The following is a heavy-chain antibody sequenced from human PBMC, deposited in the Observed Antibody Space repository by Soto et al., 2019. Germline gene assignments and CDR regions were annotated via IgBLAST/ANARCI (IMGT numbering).Heavy chain of an antibody. V-gene: IGHV3-74*01. CDR1: GFAFSSDW. D-gene: IGHD7-27*01. J-gene: IGHJ3*01. CDR2: VKSDGSTT. CDR3: AKRLGNDVFDV. Sequence: EVQLVESGGGLVQPGGSLRLSCAASGFAFSSDWMHWVRQAPGKGLVWISRVKSDGSTTTYADSVKGRFTISRDNAKNTLYLQMHSLRVEDTAVYYCAKRLGNDVFDVWGQGTMVTVSS.